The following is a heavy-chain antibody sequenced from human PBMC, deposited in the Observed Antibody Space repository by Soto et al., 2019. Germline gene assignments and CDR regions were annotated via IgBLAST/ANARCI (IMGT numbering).Heavy chain of an antibody. D-gene: IGHD3-3*01. CDR3: ERGEITIFRYNWFDL. CDR2: INAGNGNT. Sequence: QVQLVQSGAEVKKPGASVKVSCKASGYTFTSYAMHWVRQAPGQRLEWMGWINAGNGNTKYSQKFQGRVTITRDTSASTAYMELSSLRSEDTAVYYCERGEITIFRYNWFDLWGQGTLVTVSS. V-gene: IGHV1-3*01. J-gene: IGHJ5*02. CDR1: GYTFTSYA.